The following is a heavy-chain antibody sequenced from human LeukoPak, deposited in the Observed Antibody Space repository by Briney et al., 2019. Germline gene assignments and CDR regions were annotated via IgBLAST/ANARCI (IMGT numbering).Heavy chain of an antibody. V-gene: IGHV4-39*07. D-gene: IGHD3-10*01. CDR2: INHSGST. CDR3: ARGGLSRITMVRGVNLDY. J-gene: IGHJ4*02. Sequence: SETLSLTCTVSGGSVASTGCYWGWIRQPPGKGLEWIGEINHSGSTNYNPSLKSRVTISVDTSKNQFSLKLSSVTAADTAVYYCARGGLSRITMVRGVNLDYWGQGTLVTVSS. CDR1: GGSVASTGCY.